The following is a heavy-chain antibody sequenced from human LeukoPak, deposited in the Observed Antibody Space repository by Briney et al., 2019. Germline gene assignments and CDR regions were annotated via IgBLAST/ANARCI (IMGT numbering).Heavy chain of an antibody. V-gene: IGHV3-23*01. CDR2: ISGSDGST. CDR1: GFTFSSYA. D-gene: IGHD2-2*02. CDR3: ARLYCSTTSCYNRDAFDI. Sequence: GGSLRLSCAASGFTFSSYAMTWVRQAPGKGLEWVSSISGSDGSTYYADSVKGRFTISRDNSKNTLYLQMNSLRAEDMAVYYCARLYCSTTSCYNRDAFDIWGQGTMVTVSS. J-gene: IGHJ3*02.